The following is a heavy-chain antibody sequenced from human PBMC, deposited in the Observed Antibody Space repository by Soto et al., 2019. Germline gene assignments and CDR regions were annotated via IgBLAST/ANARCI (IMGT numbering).Heavy chain of an antibody. V-gene: IGHV3-74*01. D-gene: IGHD5-18*01. Sequence: EVQLVESGGGLVQLGRSLRLSCAASGFTFSSYWMHWVRQVPGKGLVWVSRIKSDGSGTYYAGSVEGRFTSSRDNAQNTLYLQMNSLRAEETAVYYWVRGDGDHYDGHGYLGRRWGQGTLVTVSS. CDR1: GFTFSSYW. J-gene: IGHJ4*02. CDR2: IKSDGSGT. CDR3: VRGDGDHYDGHGYLGRR.